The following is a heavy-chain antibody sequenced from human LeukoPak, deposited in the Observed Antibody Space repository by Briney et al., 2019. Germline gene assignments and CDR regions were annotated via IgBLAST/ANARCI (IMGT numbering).Heavy chain of an antibody. CDR1: GDSISSSNSY. V-gene: IGHV4-39*02. D-gene: IGHD6-13*01. CDR3: AREWRIAAAGTYDY. Sequence: SETLSLTCTVSGDSISSSNSYRGWIRQPPGKGLEWIGSLYYSGSSYYNPSLKSRVTISADTSKNQFSLKLTSVTAADTAVYYCAREWRIAAAGTYDYWGQGTLVTVSS. CDR2: LYYSGSS. J-gene: IGHJ4*02.